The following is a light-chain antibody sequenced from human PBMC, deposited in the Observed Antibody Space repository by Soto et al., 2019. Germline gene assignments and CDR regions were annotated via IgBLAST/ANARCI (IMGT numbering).Light chain of an antibody. CDR3: SSYTSSSTLPYV. J-gene: IGLJ1*01. Sequence: QSSLTQPASVSGPPGQSITISCTGTASALGGYNYVSWYQQHPGKAPKLMIYEVSNRPSGVSNRFSGSKSGNTASLTISGLQAEEEADYYCSSYTSSSTLPYVFGTGTKVTVL. CDR1: ASALGGYNY. CDR2: EVS. V-gene: IGLV2-14*01.